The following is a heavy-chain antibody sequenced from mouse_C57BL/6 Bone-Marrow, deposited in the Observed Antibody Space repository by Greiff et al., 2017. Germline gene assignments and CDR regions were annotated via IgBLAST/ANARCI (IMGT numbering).Heavy chain of an antibody. CDR3: ARDGYSTSYYFDY. Sequence: QVQLQQPGAELVRPGTSVKLSCKASGYTFTSYWMHWVKQRPGQGLEWIGVIDPSDSYTNYNQKFKGKATLTVDTSSSTAYMQLSSLTSEDSAVYYCARDGYSTSYYFDYWGQGTTLTVSS. D-gene: IGHD2-3*01. V-gene: IGHV1-59*01. CDR1: GYTFTSYW. J-gene: IGHJ2*01. CDR2: IDPSDSYT.